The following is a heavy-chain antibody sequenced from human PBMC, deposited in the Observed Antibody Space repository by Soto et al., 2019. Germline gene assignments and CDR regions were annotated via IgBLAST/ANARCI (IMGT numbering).Heavy chain of an antibody. V-gene: IGHV4-59*12. Sequence: PSETLSLTCTVSGGSISSYYWSWIRQPPGKGLEWIGYIYYSGSTNYNPSLKSRVTISVDTSKNQFSLKLSSVTAADTAVYYCASYDILTGFGYYWGQGTQVTVSS. CDR2: IYYSGST. D-gene: IGHD3-9*01. CDR3: ASYDILTGFGYY. CDR1: GGSISSYY. J-gene: IGHJ4*02.